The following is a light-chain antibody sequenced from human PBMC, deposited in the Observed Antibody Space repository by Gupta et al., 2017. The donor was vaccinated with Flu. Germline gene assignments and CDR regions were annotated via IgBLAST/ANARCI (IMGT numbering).Light chain of an antibody. CDR2: KVS. CDR3: MHEVKWPWT. J-gene: IGKJ1*01. V-gene: IGKV2-30*01. CDR1: ERLVYSDANTY. Sequence: DVVMTQSPLSLNVTLGQSASISCTSSERLVYSDANTYLQWFQQRPRHSPRRLIHKVSNREAGVPDTLSSSRAGADLTLKISRVEDEDVGVNYCMHEVKWPWTFGQGTKVEI.